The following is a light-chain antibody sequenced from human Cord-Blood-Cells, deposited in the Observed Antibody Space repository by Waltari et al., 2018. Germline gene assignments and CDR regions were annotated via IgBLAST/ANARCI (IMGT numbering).Light chain of an antibody. CDR2: EGS. CDR1: SSDVGSYNL. Sequence: QSALTQPASVSGSPGQSITISCTGTSSDVGSYNLVSWDQQHPGKAPKLMIYEGSKRPSGFSNRFSGSKSGNTASLTISGLQAEDGADYFCCSYAGRVFGGGTKLTVL. CDR3: CSYAGRV. J-gene: IGLJ2*01. V-gene: IGLV2-23*01.